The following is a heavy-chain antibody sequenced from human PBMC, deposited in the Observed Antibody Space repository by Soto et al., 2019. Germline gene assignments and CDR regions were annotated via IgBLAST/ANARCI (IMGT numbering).Heavy chain of an antibody. CDR1: GGTFSSYA. CDR3: AREDSGSQRGFDY. D-gene: IGHD6-6*01. J-gene: IGHJ4*02. CDR2: IIPIFGTA. Sequence: SVKVSCKASGGTFSSYAISWVRQAPGQGLEWMGGIIPIFGTANYAQKFQGRVTITADESTSTAYMELSSLRSEDTAVYYCAREDSGSQRGFDYWGQGTLVTVSS. V-gene: IGHV1-69*01.